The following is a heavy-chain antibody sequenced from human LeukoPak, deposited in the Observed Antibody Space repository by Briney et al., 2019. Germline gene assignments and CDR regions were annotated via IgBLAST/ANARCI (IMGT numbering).Heavy chain of an antibody. Sequence: SETLSLTCTVSGGSISSTSYYWGWIRQPPGKGLEWIGEINHSGSTNYNPSLKSRVTISVDTSKNQFSLKLSSVTAADTAVYYCARGRIAARWGQGTLVTVSS. J-gene: IGHJ4*02. V-gene: IGHV4-39*07. CDR3: ARGRIAAR. CDR2: INHSGST. D-gene: IGHD6-6*01. CDR1: GGSISSTSYY.